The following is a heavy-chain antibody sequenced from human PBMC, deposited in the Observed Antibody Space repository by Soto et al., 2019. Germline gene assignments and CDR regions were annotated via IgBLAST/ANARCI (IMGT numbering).Heavy chain of an antibody. V-gene: IGHV4-34*01. CDR2: INHSGST. Sequence: QVQLQQWGAGLLKPSETLSLTCAVYGGSFSGYYWSWIRQPPGKGLEWIGEINHSGSTNYNPSLKIRVSISVETSKKQLSLTLSSVTAADTAVYYCASSYCSSTSCYSGNWFDPWGQGTLVTVSS. CDR3: ASSYCSSTSCYSGNWFDP. D-gene: IGHD2-2*01. J-gene: IGHJ5*02. CDR1: GGSFSGYY.